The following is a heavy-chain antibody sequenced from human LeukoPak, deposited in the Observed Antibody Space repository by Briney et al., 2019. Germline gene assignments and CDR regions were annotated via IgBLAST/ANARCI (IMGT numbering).Heavy chain of an antibody. CDR3: AKDLVTGSLDY. Sequence: GGSLRLSCAASGFTFSSYAMTWVRQPPAKGLEWVSSISNGAGSTYYADSVRGRFSISRDNSKNTVSLQMNSLRAEDTAIYYCAKDLVTGSLDYWGQGTLVTVSS. V-gene: IGHV3-23*01. CDR2: ISNGAGST. CDR1: GFTFSSYA. J-gene: IGHJ4*02. D-gene: IGHD3-10*01.